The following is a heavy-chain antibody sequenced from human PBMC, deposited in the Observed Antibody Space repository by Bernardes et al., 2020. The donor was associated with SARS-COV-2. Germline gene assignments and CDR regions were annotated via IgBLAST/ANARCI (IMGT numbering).Heavy chain of an antibody. V-gene: IGHV1-2*02. J-gene: IGHJ3*01. CDR1: GYTFSDYY. Sequence: ASVKVSCKASGYTFSDYYIHWLRQAPGQGLEWMGWISPKSGATNYAQKFQGRVTLTRDTSISTDYMELSRLRSDDTAVYYCARTFYYDRGGDWRFGFDVWGPGTMVHVS. CDR3: ARTFYYDRGGDWRFGFDV. CDR2: ISPKSGAT. D-gene: IGHD2-21*02.